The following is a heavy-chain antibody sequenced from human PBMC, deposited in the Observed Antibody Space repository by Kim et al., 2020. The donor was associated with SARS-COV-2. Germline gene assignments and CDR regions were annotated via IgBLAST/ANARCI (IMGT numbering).Heavy chain of an antibody. V-gene: IGHV3-13*04. CDR3: ARGGYSSSARGGWYYYYGMDV. J-gene: IGHJ6*02. Sequence: GGSLRLSCAASGFTFSSYDMHWVRQATGKGLEWVSAIGTAGDTYYPGSVKGRFTISRENAKNSLYLQMNSLRAGDTAVYYCARGGYSSSARGGWYYYYGMDVWGQGTTVTVSS. CDR1: GFTFSSYD. CDR2: IGTAGDT. D-gene: IGHD6-6*01.